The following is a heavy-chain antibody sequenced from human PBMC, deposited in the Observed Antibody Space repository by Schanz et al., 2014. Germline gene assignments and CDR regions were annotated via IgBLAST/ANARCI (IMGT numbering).Heavy chain of an antibody. CDR2: IFLNDGGT. V-gene: IGHV1-46*01. J-gene: IGHJ6*02. CDR1: GYTFTDYY. Sequence: QVQLVQSGAEVKEPGASVKLSCKSSGYTFTDYYMQWVRQAPGQGLEWLGTIFLNDGGTHSAEKFQGRIIMTRDTSTSTVYLDLSSLRSEDTAVYYCATIGVNDYWRFGLDLWGQGTTVTVSS. D-gene: IGHD3-16*01. CDR3: ATIGVNDYWRFGLDL.